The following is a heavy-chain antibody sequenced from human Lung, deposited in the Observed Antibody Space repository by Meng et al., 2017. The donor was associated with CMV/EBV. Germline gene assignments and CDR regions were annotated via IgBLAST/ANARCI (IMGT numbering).Heavy chain of an antibody. V-gene: IGHV3-21*01. CDR1: GFSFSAHT. CDR2: ISSSSSYV. CDR3: ARGGLNCGGVYCNTIHYYGMDL. J-gene: IGHJ6*02. Sequence: GESXKISCVASGFSFSAHTMNWVRQAPGKGLEWIASISSSSSYVYYGDSVKDRFTVSRDNAKDSLYLQMNSLRVEDTAVYYCARGGLNCGGVYCNTIHYYGMDLXGQGXKVTVSS. D-gene: IGHD2-21*01.